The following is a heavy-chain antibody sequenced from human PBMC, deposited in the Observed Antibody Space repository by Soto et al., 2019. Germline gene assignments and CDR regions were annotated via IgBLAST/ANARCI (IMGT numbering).Heavy chain of an antibody. CDR1: RFTFSYYA. CDR3: AREKRSYINYYDSSGYYFDY. D-gene: IGHD3-22*01. J-gene: IGHJ4*02. Sequence: GGSLRLSCAASRFTFSYYAMHWIRQAPGKGLEWVSVIYSGGSTYYADSVKGRFTISRHNSKNTLYLQMNSLRAEDTAVYYCAREKRSYINYYDSSGYYFDYWGQGTLVTVSS. V-gene: IGHV3-53*04. CDR2: IYSGGST.